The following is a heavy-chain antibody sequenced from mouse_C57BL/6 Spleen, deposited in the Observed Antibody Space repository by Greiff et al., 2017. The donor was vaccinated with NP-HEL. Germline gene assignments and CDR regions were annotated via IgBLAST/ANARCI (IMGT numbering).Heavy chain of an antibody. CDR2: IRNKANGYTT. J-gene: IGHJ4*01. CDR1: GFTFTNYY. D-gene: IGHD2-1*01. Sequence: EVQLVESGGGLVQPGGSLSLSCAASGFTFTNYYMSWVRQPPGKALEWLGFIRNKANGYTTEYSASVKGRFTISRDNSQSILYLQMNALRAEDSATYYCASLLPDYWGQGTSVTVSS. CDR3: ASLLPDY. V-gene: IGHV7-3*01.